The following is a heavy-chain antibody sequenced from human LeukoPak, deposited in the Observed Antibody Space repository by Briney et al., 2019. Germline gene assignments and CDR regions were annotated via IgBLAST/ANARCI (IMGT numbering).Heavy chain of an antibody. D-gene: IGHD4-23*01. Sequence: ASVKVSCKASGYTFTGYYMHWVRQAPGQGLEWMGWINPNSGGTNYAQKFQGRVTMTRDTSISTAYMELSRLRSDDTAVYYCARESVTRYDYGGNFFDYWGQGTLVTVSS. CDR3: ARESVTRYDYGGNFFDY. CDR1: GYTFTGYY. J-gene: IGHJ4*02. CDR2: INPNSGGT. V-gene: IGHV1-2*02.